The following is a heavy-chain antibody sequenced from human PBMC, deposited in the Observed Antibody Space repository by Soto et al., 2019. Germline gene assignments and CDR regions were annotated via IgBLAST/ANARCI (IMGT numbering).Heavy chain of an antibody. J-gene: IGHJ3*02. CDR2: ISGSGGST. V-gene: IGHV3-23*01. CDR3: AKGGELRYFDWLIGSAFDI. D-gene: IGHD3-9*01. Sequence: PGGSLRLSCAASGFTFSSYAMSWVRQAPGKGLEWVSAISGSGGSTYYADSVKGRFTISRDNSKNTLYLQMNSLRAEDTAVYYCAKGGELRYFDWLIGSAFDIWGQGTMVTVSS. CDR1: GFTFSSYA.